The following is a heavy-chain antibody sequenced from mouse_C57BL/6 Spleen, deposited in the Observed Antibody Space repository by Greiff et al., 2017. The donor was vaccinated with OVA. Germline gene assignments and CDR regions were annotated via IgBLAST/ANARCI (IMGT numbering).Heavy chain of an antibody. Sequence: VKLVESGAELARPGASVKMSCKASGYTFTSYTMHWVKQRPGQGLEWIGYINPSSGYTKYNQKFKDKATLTADKSSSTAYMQLSSLTSEDSAVYYCARSSYYYGSSLDYWGQGTTLTVSS. J-gene: IGHJ2*01. CDR1: GYTFTSYT. D-gene: IGHD1-1*01. V-gene: IGHV1-4*01. CDR2: INPSSGYT. CDR3: ARSSYYYGSSLDY.